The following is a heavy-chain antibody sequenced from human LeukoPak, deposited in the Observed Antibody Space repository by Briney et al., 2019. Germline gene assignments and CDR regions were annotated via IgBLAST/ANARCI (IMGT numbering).Heavy chain of an antibody. CDR3: ARLGTTVTGDDY. CDR1: GGSISTSSYY. CDR2: IFYSGST. D-gene: IGHD4-17*01. V-gene: IGHV4-39*07. J-gene: IGHJ4*02. Sequence: SETLSLTCTVSGGSISTSSYYWGWVRQPPGKGLEWIGNIFYSGSTYYNPSLKSRVTISVDTSKNQFSLKLSSVTAADTAVYYCARLGTTVTGDDYWGQGTLVTVSS.